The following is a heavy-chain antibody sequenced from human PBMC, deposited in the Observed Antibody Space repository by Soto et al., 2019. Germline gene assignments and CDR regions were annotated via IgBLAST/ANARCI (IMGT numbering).Heavy chain of an antibody. Sequence: QLQLQESGPGLVKPSETLSLTCTVSGGSISSTSHYWGWIRQPPGKGMECIGTIYYTGSTYYNPSLKRRVTVSVDTSKNQFSLKLSSMTAADTAVYYCARQWELYYFDYWGQGTLVTVSS. D-gene: IGHD1-26*01. CDR2: IYYTGST. J-gene: IGHJ4*02. CDR1: GGSISSTSHY. V-gene: IGHV4-39*01. CDR3: ARQWELYYFDY.